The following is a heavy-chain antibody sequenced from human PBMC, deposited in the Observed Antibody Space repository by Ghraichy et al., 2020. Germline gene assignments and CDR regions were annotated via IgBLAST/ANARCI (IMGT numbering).Heavy chain of an antibody. CDR3: ARDGSQLLWFGNFDY. V-gene: IGHV4-59*01. D-gene: IGHD3-10*01. CDR1: GGSISSYY. CDR2: IYYSGST. J-gene: IGHJ4*02. Sequence: SETLSLTCTVSGGSISSYYWSWIRQPPGKGLEWIGYIYYSGSTNYNPSLKSRVTISVDTSKNQFSLKLSSVTAADTAVYYCARDGSQLLWFGNFDYWGQGTLVTVSS.